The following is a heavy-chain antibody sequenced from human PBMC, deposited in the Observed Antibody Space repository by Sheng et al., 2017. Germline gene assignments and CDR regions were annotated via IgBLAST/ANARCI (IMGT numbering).Heavy chain of an antibody. D-gene: IGHD2-2*01. CDR3: ARRAYCSSTSCYGLHYYYYMDV. CDR2: ISAYNGNT. J-gene: IGHJ6*03. V-gene: IGHV1-18*01. Sequence: QVQLVQSGAEVKKPGASVKVSCKASGYTFTSYGISWVRQAPGQGLEWMGWISAYNGNTNYAQKLQGRVTMTTDTSTSTAYMELRSLRSDDTAVYYCARRAYCSSTSCYGLHYYYYMDVWGKGTTVTVSS. CDR1: GYTFTSYG.